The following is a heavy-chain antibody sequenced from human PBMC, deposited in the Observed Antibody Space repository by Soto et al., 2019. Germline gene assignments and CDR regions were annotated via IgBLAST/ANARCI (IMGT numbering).Heavy chain of an antibody. Sequence: EVQLVESGGGLVQPGGSLRFSCAASGFNFRTYWMSWVRQAPGKGLEWVANIKEDGSDKYYVDSVKGRLTVSRDNAKNLLYLQLNSLRAEDTAVYYCSKEGFSYGPKGAVFDHWGQGSLVTVSS. J-gene: IGHJ4*02. CDR1: GFNFRTYW. CDR3: SKEGFSYGPKGAVFDH. D-gene: IGHD5-18*01. V-gene: IGHV3-7*03. CDR2: IKEDGSDK.